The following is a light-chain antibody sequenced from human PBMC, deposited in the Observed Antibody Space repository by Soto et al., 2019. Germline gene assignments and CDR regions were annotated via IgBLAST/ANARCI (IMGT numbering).Light chain of an antibody. Sequence: DIQMTQSPSTLSGSVGDRVTITCRASQTISSWLAWYQQKPGKAPKLLIYKASTLKSGVPSRFSGSGSGTEFTLTISSLQSEDFAVYCCQQCNIWPWTFGQGTKVDIK. CDR1: QTISSW. V-gene: IGKV1-5*03. J-gene: IGKJ1*01. CDR2: KAS. CDR3: QQCNIWPWT.